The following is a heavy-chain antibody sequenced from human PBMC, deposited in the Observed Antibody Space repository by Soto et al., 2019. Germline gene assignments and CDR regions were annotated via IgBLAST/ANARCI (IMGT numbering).Heavy chain of an antibody. D-gene: IGHD1-26*01. Sequence: SETLSLTCTVSGGSISSSSYYWGWIRQPPGKGLEWIGSIYYSGSTYYNPSLKSRVTISVDTSKNQFSLKLSSVTAADTAVYYCARDQSFSVGATNHLDYWGQGTLVTVSS. J-gene: IGHJ4*02. CDR1: GGSISSSSYY. V-gene: IGHV4-39*07. CDR3: ARDQSFSVGATNHLDY. CDR2: IYYSGST.